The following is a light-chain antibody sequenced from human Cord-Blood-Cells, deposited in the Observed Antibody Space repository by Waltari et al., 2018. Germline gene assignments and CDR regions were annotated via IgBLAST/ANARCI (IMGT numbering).Light chain of an antibody. Sequence: QSVLTQPPSASGTPGQRVTTSCSGSSSNIGSNYVYWYQQLPGPAPKLLIYRNNQRPEGVPDRCSGSKSGTSASLAISGLRSEDEADYYCAAWDDSLSGVVFGGGTKLTVL. J-gene: IGLJ2*01. CDR2: RNN. CDR1: SSNIGSNY. V-gene: IGLV1-47*01. CDR3: AAWDDSLSGVV.